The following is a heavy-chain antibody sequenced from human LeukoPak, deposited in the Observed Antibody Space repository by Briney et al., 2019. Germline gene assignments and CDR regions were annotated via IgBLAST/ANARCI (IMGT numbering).Heavy chain of an antibody. J-gene: IGHJ6*02. D-gene: IGHD6-6*01. CDR2: IIPIFGTA. V-gene: IGHV1-69*13. CDR3: ARASEYSSSQGPIDYYYYGMDV. CDR1: GGTFSSYA. Sequence: SVNVSCKASGGTFSSYAISWVRQAPGQGLEWMGGIIPIFGTANYAQRFQGRVTITADESTSTAYMELSSLRSEDTAVYYCARASEYSSSQGPIDYYYYGMDVWGQGTTVTVSS.